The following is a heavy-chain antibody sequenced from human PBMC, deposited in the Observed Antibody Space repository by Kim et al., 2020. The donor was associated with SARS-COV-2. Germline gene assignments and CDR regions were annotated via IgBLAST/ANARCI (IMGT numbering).Heavy chain of an antibody. CDR3: ARGATMIAV. V-gene: IGHV4-59*13. D-gene: IGHD3-22*01. Sequence: SETLSLTCTVSGTSIGNNYCSWIRQPPGKGLEWIGDIDYSGNTGYNPSLKSRVTLSIDTSKNQFSLRLTSVTPADTAMYYCARGATMIAVWGQGTLVTVSS. CDR1: GTSIGNNY. J-gene: IGHJ4*02. CDR2: IDYSGNT.